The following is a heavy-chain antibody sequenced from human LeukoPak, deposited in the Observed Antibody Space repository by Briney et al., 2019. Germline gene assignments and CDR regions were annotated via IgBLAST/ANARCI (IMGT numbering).Heavy chain of an antibody. CDR2: ISWNSGSI. D-gene: IGHD3-10*01. J-gene: IGHJ4*02. Sequence: GGSLRLSCAASGFTFDVYAMHWVRQAPGKGLEWVSGISWNSGSIGYADSVKGRFTISRDNAKNSLYLQMNSLRAENTALYYCAKGPLLWFGELLTAFDYWGQGTLVTVSS. CDR3: AKGPLLWFGELLTAFDY. CDR1: GFTFDVYA. V-gene: IGHV3-9*01.